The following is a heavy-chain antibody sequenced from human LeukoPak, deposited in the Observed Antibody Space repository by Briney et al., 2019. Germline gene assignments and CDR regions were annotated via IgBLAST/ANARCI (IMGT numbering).Heavy chain of an antibody. D-gene: IGHD6-6*01. CDR1: GYTFTSYG. CDR2: ISAYNGNT. Sequence: ALVKVSCKASGYTFTSYGISRVRQAPGQGLEWMGWISAYNGNTNYAQKLQGRVTMTTDTSTSTAYMELRSLRSDDTAVYYCASQSARHYYYYGMDVWGQGTTVTVSS. J-gene: IGHJ6*02. CDR3: ASQSARHYYYYGMDV. V-gene: IGHV1-18*01.